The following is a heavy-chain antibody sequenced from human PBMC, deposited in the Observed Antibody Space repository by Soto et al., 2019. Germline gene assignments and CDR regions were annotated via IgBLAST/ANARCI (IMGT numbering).Heavy chain of an antibody. Sequence: LKISCKGSGYTFTTYWINWVRQMPGKGLEWMGRIDPSDSYTKYSPSFQGHVIMSADKSISTAYLHWSSLKASDTAIYYCARSFDSSSTYGMDVWGQGTTVTVSS. D-gene: IGHD6-13*01. CDR1: GYTFTTYW. V-gene: IGHV5-10-1*01. CDR2: IDPSDSYT. CDR3: ARSFDSSSTYGMDV. J-gene: IGHJ6*02.